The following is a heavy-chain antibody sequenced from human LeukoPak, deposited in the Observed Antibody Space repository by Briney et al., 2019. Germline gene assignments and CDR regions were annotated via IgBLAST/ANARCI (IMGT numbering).Heavy chain of an antibody. CDR3: ARVPITIFGVVINSRGPFDAFDI. V-gene: IGHV1-2*02. D-gene: IGHD3-3*01. CDR1: GYTFTGYY. J-gene: IGHJ3*02. Sequence: ASVKVSCKASGYTFTGYYMHWVRQAPGQGLEWMGWINPNTGGTNYAQKFQGRVTMTRDTSISTAYVELSGLRSDDTAVYYCARVPITIFGVVINSRGPFDAFDIWGQGTMVTVSS. CDR2: INPNTGGT.